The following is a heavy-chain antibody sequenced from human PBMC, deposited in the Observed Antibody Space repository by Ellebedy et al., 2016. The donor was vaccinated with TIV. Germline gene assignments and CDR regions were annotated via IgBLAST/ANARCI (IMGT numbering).Heavy chain of an antibody. CDR2: ISGSGGST. V-gene: IGHV3-23*01. Sequence: GESLKISXAASGFTSSSYAMSWVRQAPGKGLEWVSAISGSGGSTYYADSVKGRFTISRDNSKNTLYLQMNSLRAEDTAVYYCAKDHQASRIVVVITSYDYWGQGTLVTVSS. D-gene: IGHD3-22*01. CDR1: GFTSSSYA. J-gene: IGHJ4*02. CDR3: AKDHQASRIVVVITSYDY.